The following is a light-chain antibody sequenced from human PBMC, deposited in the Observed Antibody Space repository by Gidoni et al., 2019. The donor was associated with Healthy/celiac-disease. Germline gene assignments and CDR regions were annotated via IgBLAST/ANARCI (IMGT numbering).Light chain of an antibody. CDR3: QSADSSGTYFWV. CDR1: ALPKQY. CDR2: KDS. J-gene: IGLJ3*02. Sequence: SDELTQPPSGAVSPGQTARITCSGGALPKQYAYWYQQKPGPAPVLVIYKDSERPSVIPERFSGSSSGTTVPLPIRGVQAEDEADYYCQSADSSGTYFWVFGGGTKLTVL. V-gene: IGLV3-25*03.